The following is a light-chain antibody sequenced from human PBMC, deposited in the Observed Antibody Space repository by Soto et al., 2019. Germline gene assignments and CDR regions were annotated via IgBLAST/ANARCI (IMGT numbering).Light chain of an antibody. CDR1: SSDVGAYNF. CDR3: SSYAASNNFYFV. V-gene: IGLV2-14*01. CDR2: DVT. Sequence: QSALTQPASVSGSPGQSITISCTGTSSDVGAYNFVSWYQQHPGKAPKLMLYDVTNRPSGVSDRFSGSKSGNTASLTISGLQAEDEADYYCSSYAASNNFYFVFGGGTKLTVL. J-gene: IGLJ3*02.